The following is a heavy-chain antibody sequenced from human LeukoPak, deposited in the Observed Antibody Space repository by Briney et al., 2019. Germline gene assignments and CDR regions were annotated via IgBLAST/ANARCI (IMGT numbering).Heavy chain of an antibody. CDR2: IYSRDNT. J-gene: IGHJ5*02. CDR1: GFMFTDFA. D-gene: IGHD4-17*01. CDR3: ARDRAYGDYAA. V-gene: IGHV3-53*01. Sequence: GGSLRLSCAASGFMFTDFAMHWVRQAPGKGLEWISIIYSRDNTDYADSVKGRFIISRDNSKNTVYLQMNSLRADDTAVYYCARDRAYGDYAAWGQGTLVTVSS.